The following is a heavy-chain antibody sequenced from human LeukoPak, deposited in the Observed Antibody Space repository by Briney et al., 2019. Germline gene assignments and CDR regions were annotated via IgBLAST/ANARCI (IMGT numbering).Heavy chain of an antibody. Sequence: GASVKVSCKVSGYTLTELSMHWVRQAPGKGLEWMGGFDPEDGETIYAQKFQGRVTMTEDTSTDTAYMELSSLRSEDTAVYYCATVDGYPSYYYMDVWGKGTTVTISS. V-gene: IGHV1-24*01. CDR1: GYTLTELS. D-gene: IGHD1-1*01. J-gene: IGHJ6*03. CDR2: FDPEDGET. CDR3: ATVDGYPSYYYMDV.